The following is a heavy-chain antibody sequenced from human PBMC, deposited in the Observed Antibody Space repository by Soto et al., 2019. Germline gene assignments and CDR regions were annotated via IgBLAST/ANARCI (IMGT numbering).Heavy chain of an antibody. CDR2: IDPSDSYA. D-gene: IGHD3-22*01. Sequence: PGESLKISCEGSGYIFTNYWISWVRQMPGKGLEWMGRIDPSDSYANYSPSLQGHVTISVDKSISTAYLQWDSLQASDTAMYYCARSMLVVAPRSGYYYYGMDVWGQGTTVTVSS. CDR3: ARSMLVVAPRSGYYYYGMDV. V-gene: IGHV5-10-1*01. CDR1: GYIFTNYW. J-gene: IGHJ6*02.